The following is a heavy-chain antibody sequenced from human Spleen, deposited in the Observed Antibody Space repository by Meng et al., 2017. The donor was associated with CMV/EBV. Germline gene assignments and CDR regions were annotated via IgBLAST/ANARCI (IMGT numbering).Heavy chain of an antibody. CDR2: ISSSSSYI. CDR3: ASLFGVVPAAMGYYYYYGMDV. V-gene: IGHV3-21*01. Sequence: GESLKISCAASGFTFSSYSMNWVRQAPGKGLEWVSSISSSSSYIYYADSVKGRFTISRDNAKNSPYLQMNSLRAEDTAVYYCASLFGVVPAAMGYYYYYGMDVWGQGTTVTVSS. CDR1: GFTFSSYS. D-gene: IGHD2-2*01. J-gene: IGHJ6*02.